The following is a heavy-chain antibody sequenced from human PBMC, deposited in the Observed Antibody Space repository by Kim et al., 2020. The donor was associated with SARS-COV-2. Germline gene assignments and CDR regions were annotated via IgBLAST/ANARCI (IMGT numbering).Heavy chain of an antibody. CDR2: IYPGDSDT. D-gene: IGHD3-10*01. J-gene: IGHJ4*02. CDR3: ARLAHYGYYGSGSYSHFDY. CDR1: GYSFTSYW. Sequence: GESLKISCKGSGYSFTSYWIGWVRQMPGKGLEWMGIIYPGDSDTRYSPSFQGQVTISADKSISTAYLQWSSLKASDTAMYYCARLAHYGYYGSGSYSHFDYWGQGTLVTVSS. V-gene: IGHV5-51*01.